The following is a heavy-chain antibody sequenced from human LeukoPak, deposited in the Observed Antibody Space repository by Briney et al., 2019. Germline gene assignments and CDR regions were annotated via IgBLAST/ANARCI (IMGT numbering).Heavy chain of an antibody. CDR1: GFIFGDFY. Sequence: GGSLRLSCVGSGFIFGDFYMNWIRQAPGKGLEWISFITSSGDSIYYADSVKGRFTVFRDNAKNSLYLQMNSLRAEDTAVYFCARDPEYSHKWGQGTVDSVSS. CDR3: ARDPEYSHK. J-gene: IGHJ4*02. V-gene: IGHV3-11*01. D-gene: IGHD4-11*01. CDR2: ITSSGDSI.